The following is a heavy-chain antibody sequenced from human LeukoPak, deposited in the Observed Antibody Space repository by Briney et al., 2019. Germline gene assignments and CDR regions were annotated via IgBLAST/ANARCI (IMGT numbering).Heavy chain of an antibody. CDR2: IRYDGSNK. V-gene: IGHV3-30*02. CDR1: GFTFSSYG. D-gene: IGHD3-10*01. J-gene: IGHJ4*02. Sequence: GGSLRLSCAASGFTFSSYGMHWVRQAPGKGLEWVAFIRYDGSNKYYADSVKGRFTISRDNAKNSLYLQMNSLRADDSAFYYCAKDISAYYGSGSYTYWGRGTLVTVSS. CDR3: AKDISAYYGSGSYTY.